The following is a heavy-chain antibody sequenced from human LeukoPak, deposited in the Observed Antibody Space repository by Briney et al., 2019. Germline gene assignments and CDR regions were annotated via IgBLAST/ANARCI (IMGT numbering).Heavy chain of an antibody. CDR3: ARQPPQYYGMDV. CDR2: IYTSGST. Sequence: SQTLSLTCTVSGGSNSSGSYYWSWIRQPAGKGLEWIGRIYTSGSTNYNPSVKSRVTMSVDTSNNQFSLKLTSVTAADTAVYYCARQPPQYYGMDVWGQGTTVTVSS. J-gene: IGHJ6*02. V-gene: IGHV4-61*02. CDR1: GGSNSSGSYY. D-gene: IGHD1-14*01.